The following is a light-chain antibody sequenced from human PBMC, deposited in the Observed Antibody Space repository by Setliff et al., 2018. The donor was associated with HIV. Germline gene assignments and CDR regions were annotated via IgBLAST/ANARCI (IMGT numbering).Light chain of an antibody. Sequence: QSALAQPASVSGSPGQSITISCTGTSSDIGGYNYVSWYQQHPGKAPKLVISEVSNRPSGLSNRFSGSKSGDTASLTISGLQTEDEADYYCSSYTATSTLDVFGTGTKGTVL. V-gene: IGLV2-14*01. CDR3: SSYTATSTLDV. J-gene: IGLJ1*01. CDR2: EVS. CDR1: SSDIGGYNY.